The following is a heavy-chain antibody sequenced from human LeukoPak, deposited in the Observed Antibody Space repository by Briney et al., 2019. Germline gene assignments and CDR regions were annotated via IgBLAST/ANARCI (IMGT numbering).Heavy chain of an antibody. D-gene: IGHD1-20*01. CDR3: ARAQYNWNDVPNWFDP. J-gene: IGHJ5*02. V-gene: IGHV4-34*01. CDR1: VGSFSGYY. CDR2: IYYSGST. Sequence: NTSETLSLTCAVYVGSFSGYYWSWIRQPPGKGLEWIGSIYYSGSTFYNPSLKSRVSISVDTSKNQFSLKLSSVTAADTAVYYCARAQYNWNDVPNWFDPWGQGTLVTVSS.